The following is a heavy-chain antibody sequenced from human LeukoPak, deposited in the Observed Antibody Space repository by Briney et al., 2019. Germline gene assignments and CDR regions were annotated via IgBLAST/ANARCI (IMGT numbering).Heavy chain of an antibody. J-gene: IGHJ4*02. V-gene: IGHV2-5*01. Sequence: SGPTLVKPAQTLTLTCAFSGFSLNSRGVGVGWIRQPPGKAPDRLALVYWHGDRRYSPSLRTRLTITKDTSRNQVVLRMTNMDPVDTGTYFCAHFTGGFYGSGGHFSPYYFDSWGQGILVTVSS. CDR1: GFSLNSRGVG. CDR2: VYWHGDR. D-gene: IGHD3-10*01. CDR3: AHFTGGFYGSGGHFSPYYFDS.